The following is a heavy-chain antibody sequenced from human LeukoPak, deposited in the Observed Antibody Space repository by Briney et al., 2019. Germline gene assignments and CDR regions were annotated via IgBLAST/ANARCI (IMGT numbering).Heavy chain of an antibody. CDR3: ASGYYTNGVCYPVDY. CDR1: GGTFSSYA. D-gene: IGHD2-8*01. V-gene: IGHV1-69*05. CDR2: IIPIFGTA. Sequence: SVKVSCKASGGTFSSYAISWVREAPGQGLEWMGGIIPIFGTANYAQKFQGRVTITTDESTSTAYMELSSLRSEDTAVYYCASGYYTNGVCYPVDYWGQGTLVTVSS. J-gene: IGHJ4*02.